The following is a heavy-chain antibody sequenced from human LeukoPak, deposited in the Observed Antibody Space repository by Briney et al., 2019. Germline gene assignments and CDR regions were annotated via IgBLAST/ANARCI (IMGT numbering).Heavy chain of an antibody. D-gene: IGHD1-1*01. J-gene: IGHJ6*03. CDR1: GFTFSSYG. CDR2: IRYDGSNK. Sequence: RGGSLTLSCAAYGFTFSSYGIHWVRQAPGKGLEWVAFIRYDGSNKYHADSVKGRFTISRDNSKNTVYLQMNSLRAEDTAVYFCAKEYGYDYNYFYSMDVWGKGTTVTISS. V-gene: IGHV3-30*02. CDR3: AKEYGYDYNYFYSMDV.